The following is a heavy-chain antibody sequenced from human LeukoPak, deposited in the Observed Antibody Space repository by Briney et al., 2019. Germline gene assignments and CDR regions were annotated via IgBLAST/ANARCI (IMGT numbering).Heavy chain of an antibody. J-gene: IGHJ4*02. V-gene: IGHV3-23*01. D-gene: IGHD1/OR15-1a*01. CDR3: AREGLEQDFDY. CDR1: GFTVSNYA. CDR2: ISGSGDTT. Sequence: GGSLRLSCAASGFTVSNYAMSWVRQAPGKGLEWVSGISGSGDTTYYAGSVKGRFTISRDNAKNSLYLQMNSLSAEDTAVYYCAREGLEQDFDYWGQGTLVTVSS.